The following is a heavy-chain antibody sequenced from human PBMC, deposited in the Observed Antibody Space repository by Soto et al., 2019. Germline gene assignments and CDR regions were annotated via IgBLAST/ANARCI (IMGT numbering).Heavy chain of an antibody. V-gene: IGHV4-34*01. Sequence: SSETLSLTCAVYGGSFSGYYWSWIRQPPGKGLEWIGEINHSGSTNYNPSLKSRVTISVDTSKNQFSLKLSSVTAADTAVYYCARKDYWGQGTLVTVSS. CDR1: GGSFSGYY. CDR3: ARKDY. CDR2: INHSGST. J-gene: IGHJ4*02.